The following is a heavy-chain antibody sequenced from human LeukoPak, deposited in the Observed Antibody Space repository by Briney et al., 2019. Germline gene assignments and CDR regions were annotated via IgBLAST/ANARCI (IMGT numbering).Heavy chain of an antibody. Sequence: PSETLSLTCTVSGGSISSSSYYWGWIRQPPGKGLEWIGSIYYSGSTNYNPSLKSRVTISVDTSKNQFSLKLSSVTAADTAVYYCARLYSSGPFDYWGQGTLVTVSS. CDR2: IYYSGST. CDR3: ARLYSSGPFDY. CDR1: GGSISSSSYY. D-gene: IGHD6-19*01. J-gene: IGHJ4*02. V-gene: IGHV4-39*07.